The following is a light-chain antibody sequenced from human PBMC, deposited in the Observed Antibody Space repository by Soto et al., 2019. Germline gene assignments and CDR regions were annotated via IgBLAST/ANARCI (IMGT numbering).Light chain of an antibody. V-gene: IGKV3-11*01. CDR3: QQSSNWIT. CDR1: QSVSSY. Sequence: EIVLTQSPATLSLSPGEIGTLSCRASQSVSSYLAWYQQKPGQAPRLLIYDASNRATGIPAMFSGSGSGTDFTLTISSLEPEDFAVYYCQQSSNWITFGQGTRLEIK. CDR2: DAS. J-gene: IGKJ5*01.